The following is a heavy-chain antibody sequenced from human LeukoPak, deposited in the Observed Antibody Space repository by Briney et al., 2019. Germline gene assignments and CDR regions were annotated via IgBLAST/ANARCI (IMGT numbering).Heavy chain of an antibody. CDR1: GFTFSSYA. Sequence: GGSLRLSCAASGFTFSSYAMSWVRQAPGKGLERVSAISGSGGSTYYADSVKGRFTISRDNSKNTLYLQMNSLRAEDTAVYYCAKDQYSGSYSIPDAFDIWGQGTMVTVSS. CDR2: ISGSGGST. D-gene: IGHD1-26*01. J-gene: IGHJ3*02. V-gene: IGHV3-23*01. CDR3: AKDQYSGSYSIPDAFDI.